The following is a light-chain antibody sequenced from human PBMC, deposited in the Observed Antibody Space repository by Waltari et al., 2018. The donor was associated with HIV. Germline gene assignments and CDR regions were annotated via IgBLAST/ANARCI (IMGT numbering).Light chain of an antibody. V-gene: IGLV2-18*02. CDR2: EVS. CDR1: SSDVGRYTR. J-gene: IGLJ2*01. Sequence: QSALTQPPSVSGSPGQSCPIPCTGTSSDVGRYTRVSWYQQPPGTAPKLMIYEVSHRPSGVPDRFSGSKSGNTASLTISGLQAEDEADYYCSSYTSSSTVVFGGGTKLTVL. CDR3: SSYTSSSTVV.